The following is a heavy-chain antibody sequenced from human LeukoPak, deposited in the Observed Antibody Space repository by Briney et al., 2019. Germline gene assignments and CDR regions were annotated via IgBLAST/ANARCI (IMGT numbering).Heavy chain of an antibody. V-gene: IGHV4-59*02. CDR1: GGSVSSYY. CDR3: ARGYCRDDICQVFPY. D-gene: IGHD2-21*02. J-gene: IGHJ4*02. Sequence: SETLSLTCTVSGGSVSSYYWSWIRQTPEKGLEWIGYLSYSGRTDYGPSLKSRVTMSVDTSKNQFSLKMSYVTAADTGVYYCARGYCRDDICQVFPYWGQGTLVTVSS. CDR2: LSYSGRT.